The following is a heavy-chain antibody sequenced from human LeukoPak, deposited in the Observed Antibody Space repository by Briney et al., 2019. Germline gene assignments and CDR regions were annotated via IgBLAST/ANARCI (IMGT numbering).Heavy chain of an antibody. V-gene: IGHV3-23*01. D-gene: IGHD3-22*01. CDR3: AKSGRDDSSGYYYGPGYYYYMDV. CDR2: ISGSGGST. J-gene: IGHJ6*03. Sequence: QSGGSLRLSCAASGFTFSSYAMSWVCQAPGKGLEWVSAISGSGGSTYYADSVKGRFTISRDNSKNTLYLQMNSLRAEDTAVYYCAKSGRDDSSGYYYGPGYYYYMDVWGKGTTVTVSS. CDR1: GFTFSSYA.